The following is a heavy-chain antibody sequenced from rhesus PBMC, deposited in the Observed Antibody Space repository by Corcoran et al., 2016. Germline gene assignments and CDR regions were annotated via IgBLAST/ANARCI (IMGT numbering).Heavy chain of an antibody. CDR1: GGPVSSSNW. V-gene: IGHV4-65*01. CDR2: ISGSSGST. J-gene: IGHJ1*01. Sequence: QVQLQESGPGLVKPSETLSLTCAVSGGPVSSSNWWSWIRQPPGKGLEWIGYISGSSGSTYYNPSLKRRVTISNATSKHQFSLKLSSVTAADTAVYYCARSGYCSGIYCYAYFEFWGQGALVTVSS. CDR3: ARSGYCSGIYCYAYFEF. D-gene: IGHD2-27*01.